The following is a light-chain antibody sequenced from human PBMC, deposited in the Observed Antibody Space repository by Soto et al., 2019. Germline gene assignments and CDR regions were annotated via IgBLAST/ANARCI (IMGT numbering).Light chain of an antibody. CDR3: QQRSNWLIT. CDR2: DAS. CDR1: QSVSSY. Sequence: EIVIAQSSGTLSFSPGERATLSCRASQSVSSYLAWYQQKPGQAPRLLIYDASNRATGIPARFSGSGSGTDFTLTISSLEPEDFAVYYCQQRSNWLITFGQGTRLE. V-gene: IGKV3-11*01. J-gene: IGKJ5*01.